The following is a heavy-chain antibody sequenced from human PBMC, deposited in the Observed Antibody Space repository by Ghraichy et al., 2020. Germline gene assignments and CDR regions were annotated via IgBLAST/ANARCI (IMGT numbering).Heavy chain of an antibody. D-gene: IGHD6-13*01. CDR2: ISSSSSYI. V-gene: IGHV3-21*01. CDR1: GFTFSSYS. J-gene: IGHJ2*01. Sequence: ESLNISCAASGFTFSSYSMNWVRQAPGKGLEWVSSISSSSSYIYYADSVKGRFTISRDNAKNSLYLQMNSLRAEDTAVYYCARDYSSSWYEYFDLWGRGTLVTVSS. CDR3: ARDYSSSWYEYFDL.